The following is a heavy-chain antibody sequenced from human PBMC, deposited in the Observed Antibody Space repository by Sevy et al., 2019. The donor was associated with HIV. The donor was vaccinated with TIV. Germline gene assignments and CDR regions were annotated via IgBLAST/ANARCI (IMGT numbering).Heavy chain of an antibody. D-gene: IGHD2-2*02. V-gene: IGHV3-9*01. J-gene: IGHJ4*02. Sequence: GGFLRLSCAASGFTFDDYAMHWVRQAPGKGLEWISGISWNSGSIGYADSVKGRFTISRDNAKNSLYLQMNSLRAEDTALYYCPKGDLPPFLLPAAIGLHPFDYWGQGTLVTVSS. CDR3: PKGDLPPFLLPAAIGLHPFDY. CDR1: GFTFDDYA. CDR2: ISWNSGSI.